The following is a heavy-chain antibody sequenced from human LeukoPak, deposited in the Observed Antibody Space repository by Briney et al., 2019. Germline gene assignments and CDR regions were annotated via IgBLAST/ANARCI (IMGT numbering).Heavy chain of an antibody. CDR2: INPNSGGT. CDR1: GYTFTGYY. CDR3: AAGGTMIVVEDAFDI. Sequence: GASVKVSCKASGYTFTGYYMHWVRQAPGQGLEWMGWINPNSGGTNYAQKFQGRVTMTRDTSISTAYMELSRLRSDDTAVYYCAAGGTMIVVEDAFDIWGQGTMVTVSS. D-gene: IGHD3-22*01. J-gene: IGHJ3*02. V-gene: IGHV1-2*02.